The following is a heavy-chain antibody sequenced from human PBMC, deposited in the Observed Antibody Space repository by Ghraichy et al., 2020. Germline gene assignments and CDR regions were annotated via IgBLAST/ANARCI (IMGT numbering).Heavy chain of an antibody. CDR2: ISSSSSYT. CDR3: ARGCCSSTSCYLYYYYGMDV. CDR1: GFTFSDYY. V-gene: IGHV3-11*06. J-gene: IGHJ6*02. Sequence: GSLRLSCAASGFTFSDYYMSWIRQAPGKGLEWVSYISSSSSYTNYADSVKGRFTISRDNAKNSLYLQMNSLRAEDTAVYYCARGCCSSTSCYLYYYYGMDVWGQGTTVTVSS. D-gene: IGHD2-2*01.